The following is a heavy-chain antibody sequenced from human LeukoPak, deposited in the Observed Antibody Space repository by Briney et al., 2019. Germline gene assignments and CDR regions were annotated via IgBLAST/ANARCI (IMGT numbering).Heavy chain of an antibody. CDR2: INHSGST. CDR1: GGSFSGYY. J-gene: IGHJ5*02. V-gene: IGHV4-34*01. CDR3: ARALSYYYGSGVDP. Sequence: PSETLSLTCAVYGGSFSGYYWSWIRQPPGKGLEWIGEINHSGSTNYNPSLKSRVTISVDMSKNQFSLKLGSVTAADTAVYYCARALSYYYGSGVDPWGQGTLVTVSS. D-gene: IGHD3-10*01.